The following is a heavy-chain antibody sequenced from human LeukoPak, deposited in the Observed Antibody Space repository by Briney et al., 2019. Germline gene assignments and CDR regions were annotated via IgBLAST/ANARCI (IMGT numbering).Heavy chain of an antibody. Sequence: GGSLRLSCAVSGFTVNSYAMSWVRQPPGKGLEWVSGISGGGATTYFADPVKGRFTISRDNSKNTLYLQMNSLRAEDTAVYYCGKGGYSSSWSNFDYWGPGTLVTVSS. V-gene: IGHV3-23*01. CDR1: GFTVNSYA. D-gene: IGHD2-2*01. J-gene: IGHJ4*02. CDR3: GKGGYSSSWSNFDY. CDR2: ISGGGATT.